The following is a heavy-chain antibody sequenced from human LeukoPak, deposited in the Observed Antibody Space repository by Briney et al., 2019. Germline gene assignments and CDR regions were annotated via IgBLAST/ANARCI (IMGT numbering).Heavy chain of an antibody. CDR2: ISGSGGST. V-gene: IGHV3-23*01. J-gene: IGHJ4*02. CDR1: GFTFSSYA. CDR3: ARGLGSGTFPLFDY. D-gene: IGHD3-10*01. Sequence: GGSLRLSCAASGFTFSSYAMSWVRQAPGKGLEWVSAISGSGGSTYYADSVKGRFTISRDNSKNTLYLQMNSPRAEDTAVYYCARGLGSGTFPLFDYWGQGTLVTVSS.